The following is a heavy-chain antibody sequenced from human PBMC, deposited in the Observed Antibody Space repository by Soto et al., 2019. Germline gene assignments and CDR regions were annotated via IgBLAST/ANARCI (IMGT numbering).Heavy chain of an antibody. D-gene: IGHD3-10*01. CDR1: GFTFGDYA. CDR3: TRVPMAGPDY. J-gene: IGHJ4*02. Sequence: LRLSCTASGFTFGDYAMSWVRQSPGKGLEWVGFIRSKAYGGTTEYAASVKGRFTISRDDSKSIAYLQMNSLKTEDTAVYYCTRVPMAGPDYWGQGTLVTVSS. CDR2: IRSKAYGGTT. V-gene: IGHV3-49*04.